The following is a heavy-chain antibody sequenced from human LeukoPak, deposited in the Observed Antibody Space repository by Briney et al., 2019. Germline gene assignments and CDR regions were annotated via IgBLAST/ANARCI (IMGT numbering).Heavy chain of an antibody. D-gene: IGHD5-12*01. J-gene: IGHJ4*02. V-gene: IGHV1-69*13. CDR3: ARTSHYVDIAATIPYGIYYFDY. CDR2: IIPIFGTA. CDR1: GGTFSSYA. Sequence: SVKASCKASGGTFSSYAISWVRQAPGQGLEWMGGIIPIFGTANYAQKFQGRVTITADESTSTAYMELSSLRSDDTAVYYCARTSHYVDIAATIPYGIYYFDYWGQGTLVTVSS.